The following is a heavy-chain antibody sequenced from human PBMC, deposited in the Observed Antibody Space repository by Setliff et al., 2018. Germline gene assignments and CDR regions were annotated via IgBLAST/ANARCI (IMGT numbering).Heavy chain of an antibody. CDR1: DFSVSSVYY. D-gene: IGHD2-2*01. Sequence: SETLSLTCAVSDFSVSSVYYWGWIRQPPGKGLEWIANVYYSGSTYYNPSLESRVTMSVDTSKSQFSLNLYSVTAADTAVYYCARTSTGRYFDL. CDR2: VYYSGST. J-gene: IGHJ2*01. V-gene: IGHV4-38-2*01. CDR3: ARTSTGRYFDL.